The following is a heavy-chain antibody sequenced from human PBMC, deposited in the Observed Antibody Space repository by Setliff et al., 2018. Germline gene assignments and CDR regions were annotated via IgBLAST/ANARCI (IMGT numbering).Heavy chain of an antibody. J-gene: IGHJ4*02. CDR1: GFTFSNAW. CDR2: INPHGSEK. CDR3: FGAGTCSY. Sequence: GESLKISCAASGFTFSNAWMSWVRQAPGKGLEWLASINPHGSEKYYADSVKGRFTISRDNAKNSLSLQMNNLRTEDTAVYYCFGAGTCSYWGQGTLVTVSS. V-gene: IGHV3-7*01. D-gene: IGHD3-10*01.